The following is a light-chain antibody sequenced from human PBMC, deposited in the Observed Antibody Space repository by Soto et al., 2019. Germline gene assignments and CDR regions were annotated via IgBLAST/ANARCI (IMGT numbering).Light chain of an antibody. CDR3: QRYNSVPNT. J-gene: IGKJ3*01. CDR2: GAS. V-gene: IGKV1-27*01. Sequence: DIQMTQSPSSLSASVGDRVTITCRASQGISSYLAWYQQKPGKVPKLLIYGASTLHSGVPSRFSGSGSRTDFTLTINSLQPEDVATYYCQRYNSVPNTFGPRTKVDIK. CDR1: QGISSY.